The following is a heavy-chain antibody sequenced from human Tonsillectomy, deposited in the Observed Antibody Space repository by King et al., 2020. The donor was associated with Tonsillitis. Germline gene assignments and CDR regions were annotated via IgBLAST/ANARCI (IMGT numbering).Heavy chain of an antibody. J-gene: IGHJ4*02. V-gene: IGHV3-23*01. CDR1: GFTFSSYA. D-gene: IGHD6-19*01. CDR3: AKGAPGVAVAGSGAFDY. CDR2: ISGSGGST. Sequence: VQLLESGGDLVQPGGSLRLSCAASGFTFSSYAMSWVRQAPGKGLEWVSTISGSGGSTYYADSVKGRFTISRDNSKYTLYLQMNSLRAEDTAVYYCAKGAPGVAVAGSGAFDYWGQGTLVTVSS.